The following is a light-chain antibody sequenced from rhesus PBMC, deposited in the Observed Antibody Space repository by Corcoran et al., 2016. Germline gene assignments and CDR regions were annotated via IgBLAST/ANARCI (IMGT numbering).Light chain of an antibody. CDR2: AAS. V-gene: IGKV1-28*01. Sequence: DIQMTQSPSSLSASVGDTVTITCRVSQGISSYLNWFQQKTGKAPKLLIYAASSLESGVPSRFSGNGSGTEFTLTISNLQPEDFAAYYCLQHNSYPLTFGGGTKVEIK. CDR3: LQHNSYPLT. CDR1: QGISSY. J-gene: IGKJ4*01.